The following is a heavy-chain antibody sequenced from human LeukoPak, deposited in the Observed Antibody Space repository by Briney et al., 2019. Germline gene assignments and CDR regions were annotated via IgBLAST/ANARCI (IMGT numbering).Heavy chain of an antibody. J-gene: IGHJ5*02. CDR2: INHSGST. Sequence: PSETLSLTCAVYGGSFSGYYWSWIRQPPGKGLEWIGEINHSGSTNYNPSLKSRVTISVDTSKNQFSLKLSSVTAADTAVYYCARGALLVRLRSDRKFDHWGQGTLVTVSS. CDR1: GGSFSGYY. V-gene: IGHV4-34*01. D-gene: IGHD6-25*01. CDR3: ARGALLVRLRSDRKFDH.